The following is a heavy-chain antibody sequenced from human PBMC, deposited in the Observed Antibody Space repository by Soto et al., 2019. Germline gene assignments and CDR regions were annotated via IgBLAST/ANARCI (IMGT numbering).Heavy chain of an antibody. CDR2: IFDSGST. J-gene: IGHJ2*01. D-gene: IGHD4-17*01. CDR1: GGSISGGVYY. CDR3: AIEIIPLTTDWDFDL. Sequence: QVQLQESGPGLVKPSQTLSLTCTVSGGSISGGVYYWSWIRQPPGKGLEWIGYIFDSGSTYYNPSLKSRVTISVDTSKNQVSLRLRSVTAAHTAVYYCAIEIIPLTTDWDFDLCCRGTLVTVSS. V-gene: IGHV4-30-4*01.